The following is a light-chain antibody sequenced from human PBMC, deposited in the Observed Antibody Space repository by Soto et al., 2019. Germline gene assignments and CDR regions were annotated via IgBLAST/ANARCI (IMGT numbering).Light chain of an antibody. CDR2: ENN. J-gene: IGLJ1*01. Sequence: QSVLTQPPSVSAAPGQKATISCSGSSSNIGNNYVSWYQQLPGTAPKLLIYENNKRPSGIPDRFSGSKSGTSATLGITGLQTGDEADYYCGTWDSSLSAGRYVFGTGTKLTVL. V-gene: IGLV1-51*02. CDR3: GTWDSSLSAGRYV. CDR1: SSNIGNNY.